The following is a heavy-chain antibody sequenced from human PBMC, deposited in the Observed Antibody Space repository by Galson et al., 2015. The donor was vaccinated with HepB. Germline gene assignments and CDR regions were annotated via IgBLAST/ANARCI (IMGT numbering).Heavy chain of an antibody. D-gene: IGHD6-19*01. J-gene: IGHJ5*01. CDR1: GFSLSTSGVA. Sequence: PARVKPTQTLTLTCTFSGFSLSTSGVAGGWIRQPPGKALEWLALIYWDDDKRYSPSLKSRLTITKDTSRNQVVLTMANMDPVDTATYYCAQAYTTGWYWDSWGQGILVTVSS. CDR2: IYWDDDK. V-gene: IGHV2-5*02. CDR3: AQAYTTGWYWDS.